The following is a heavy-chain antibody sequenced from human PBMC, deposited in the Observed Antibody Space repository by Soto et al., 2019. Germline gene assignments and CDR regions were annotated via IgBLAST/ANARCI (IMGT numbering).Heavy chain of an antibody. V-gene: IGHV3-30*18. D-gene: IGHD2-15*01. CDR3: AKDGAVDIVVVATDHGIDL. CDR2: ISYDGSSK. CDR1: GFTFSRYA. J-gene: IGHJ6*02. Sequence: GGSLRLSCAASGFTFSRYAMHWVRQTPGKGLEWVAVISYDGSSKSYADSVKGRFTISRDNSKNTMYLQMNSPRVEDTAVYYCAKDGAVDIVVVATDHGIDLWGQGTTVTVSS.